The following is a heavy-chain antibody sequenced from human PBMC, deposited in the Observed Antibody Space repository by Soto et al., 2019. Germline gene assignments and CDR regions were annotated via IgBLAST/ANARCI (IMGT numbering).Heavy chain of an antibody. CDR3: ARRDRSCYYY. Sequence: TMSLPCTFCGSPIYHSNNSNSLRHPPGKGLEWIGSISASGSTSYNPSLKSRLTVSVDKSKNQFSLNLRSVTAADTAVYYCARRDRSCYYY. CDR1: GSPIYHSNN. D-gene: IGHD3-22*01. CDR2: ISASGST. V-gene: IGHV4-31*03. J-gene: IGHJ6*01.